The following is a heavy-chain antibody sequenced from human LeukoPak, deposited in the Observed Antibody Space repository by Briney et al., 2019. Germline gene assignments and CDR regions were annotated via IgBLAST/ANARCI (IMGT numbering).Heavy chain of an antibody. CDR3: ARDVLRYCSSTSCYHYYYYYGMDV. CDR1: GGSISSGDYY. D-gene: IGHD2-2*01. CDR2: IYYGGST. V-gene: IGHV4-30-4*01. Sequence: SETLSLTCTVSGGSISSGDYYWSWIRQPPGTGLEWIGYIYYGGSTYYNPSLKSRVTISVDTSKNQFSLKLSSVTAADTAVYYCARDVLRYCSSTSCYHYYYYYGMDVWGKGTTVTVSS. J-gene: IGHJ6*04.